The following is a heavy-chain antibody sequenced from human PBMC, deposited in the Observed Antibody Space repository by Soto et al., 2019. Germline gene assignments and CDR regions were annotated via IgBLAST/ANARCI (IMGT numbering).Heavy chain of an antibody. D-gene: IGHD6-19*01. CDR1: GGSITSNTFY. Sequence: TSETLSLTCTVSGGSITSNTFYWGWIRQPPGKGLEWIGSIYYSGSTYYTPSLQSRVAISVDTSKNQFSLKLNSVTAADTAVYYCARRTVNIRTFYSGLKTHCFDYWGQGTLVTVSS. V-gene: IGHV4-39*01. CDR2: IYYSGST. J-gene: IGHJ4*02. CDR3: ARRTVNIRTFYSGLKTHCFDY.